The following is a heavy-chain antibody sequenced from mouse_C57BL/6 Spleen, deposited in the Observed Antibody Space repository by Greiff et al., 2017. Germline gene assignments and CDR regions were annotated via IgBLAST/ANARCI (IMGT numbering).Heavy chain of an antibody. CDR2: ISYDGSN. CDR3: AREHGSSLCDY. J-gene: IGHJ2*01. D-gene: IGHD1-1*01. V-gene: IGHV3-6*01. Sequence: VQLQQSGPGLVKPSQSLSLTCSVTGYSITSGYYWNWIRQFPGNKLEWMGYISYDGSNNYNPFLKNRISINRDTSKIQFFLKLNSVTTEDTATYYCAREHGSSLCDYWGQGTTLTVSS. CDR1: GYSITSGYY.